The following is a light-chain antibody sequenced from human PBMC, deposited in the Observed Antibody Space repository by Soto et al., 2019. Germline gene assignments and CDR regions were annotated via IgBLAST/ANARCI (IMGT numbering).Light chain of an antibody. Sequence: DIVMTQSPLSLPVTPGEPASISCRSSQSLLHSNGYNYLDWYLQKPGQSPQLLISLGSNRASGVPDRFSGSGSGTDFTFKISRVEAEDVVVYHCMQALQAPSTLGKGTKVDIK. CDR1: QSLLHSNGYNY. CDR3: MQALQAPST. J-gene: IGKJ1*01. V-gene: IGKV2-28*01. CDR2: LGS.